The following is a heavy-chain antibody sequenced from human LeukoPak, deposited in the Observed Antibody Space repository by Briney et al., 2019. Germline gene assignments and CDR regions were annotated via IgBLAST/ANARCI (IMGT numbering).Heavy chain of an antibody. CDR3: ARERWWLQFQPFDY. V-gene: IGHV1-2*02. CDR2: INPNSGGT. D-gene: IGHD5-24*01. J-gene: IGHJ4*02. Sequence: ASVKVSCKASGYTFTGYYMHWVRQAPGQGLEWMGWINPNSGGTNYAQKFQGRVTMTRDTSISTAYMELSRLRSDDTAVYYCARERWWLQFQPFDYWGQGTLVTVSS. CDR1: GYTFTGYY.